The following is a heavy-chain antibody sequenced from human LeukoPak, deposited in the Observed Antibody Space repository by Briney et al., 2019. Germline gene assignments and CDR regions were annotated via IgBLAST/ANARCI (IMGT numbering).Heavy chain of an antibody. J-gene: IGHJ4*02. D-gene: IGHD3-3*01. CDR3: TRDMEYPGAGFDY. Sequence: SETLSLTCTVSGGSISSYYWSWVRQPPGKGLEWIGYIYYTGSTNYNPSLKSRVTISLDTSKNQFSLKLTSVAAADTAMYYCTRDMEYPGAGFDYWGQGIPVTVSS. CDR1: GGSISSYY. CDR2: IYYTGST. V-gene: IGHV4-59*12.